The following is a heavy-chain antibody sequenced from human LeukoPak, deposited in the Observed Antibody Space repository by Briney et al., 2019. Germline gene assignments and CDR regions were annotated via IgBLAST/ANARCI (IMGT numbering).Heavy chain of an antibody. V-gene: IGHV3-74*01. D-gene: IGHD5-18*01. CDR3: ARARGNTYGYFEN. J-gene: IGHJ4*02. CDR2: INGDASST. Sequence: PGGSLRLSCAASGLTLSGYWMHWVRQAPGKGLVWVSRINGDASSTSYADSVKGRFTISRDNAKSTLYLQMNSLRVEDTAVYYCARARGNTYGYFENWGQGTLVTVSS. CDR1: GLTLSGYW.